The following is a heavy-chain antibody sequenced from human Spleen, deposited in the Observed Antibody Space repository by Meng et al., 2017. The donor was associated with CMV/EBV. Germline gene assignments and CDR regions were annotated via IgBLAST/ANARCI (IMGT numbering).Heavy chain of an antibody. CDR1: GYTCSIYY. CDR3: TRSPSLVVPTALGDY. D-gene: IGHD2-2*01. Sequence: SGYTCSIYYIYWVRQAPGRGFECMGWINPQSGSTKYAQKFQGRVTLTSDMSISTAYMELSGLTSDDTAIYYCTRSPSLVVPTALGDYWGQGALVTVSS. J-gene: IGHJ4*02. CDR2: INPQSGST. V-gene: IGHV1-2*02.